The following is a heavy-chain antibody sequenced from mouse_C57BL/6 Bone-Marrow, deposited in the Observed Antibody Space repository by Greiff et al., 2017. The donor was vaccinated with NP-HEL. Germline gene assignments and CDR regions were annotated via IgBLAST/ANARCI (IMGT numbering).Heavy chain of an antibody. J-gene: IGHJ2*01. V-gene: IGHV2-9-1*01. D-gene: IGHD1-1*01. CDR3: ARGHYYGSPYYFDY. Sequence: VKLMESGPGLVAPSQSLSITCTVSGFSLTSYAISWVCQPPGKGLEWLGVIWTGGGTNYNSALKSRLSISKDNSKSQVFLKMNSLQTDDTARYYCARGHYYGSPYYFDYWGQGTTLTVSS. CDR1: GFSLTSYA. CDR2: IWTGGGT.